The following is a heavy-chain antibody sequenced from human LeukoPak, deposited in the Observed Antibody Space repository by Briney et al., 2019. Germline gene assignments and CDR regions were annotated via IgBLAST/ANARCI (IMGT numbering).Heavy chain of an antibody. CDR3: AKWVDYWSGGSCPADY. D-gene: IGHD2-15*01. Sequence: GRSLRLSCAASGFTFSNYGIQWVRQAPGKGLEWVAVISYDGNNKYYADSVKGRFTISRDNSKNTLFLQMHSLRAEDTAVYYCAKWVDYWSGGSCPADYWGPGTLVTVSS. CDR1: GFTFSNYG. CDR2: ISYDGNNK. V-gene: IGHV3-30*18. J-gene: IGHJ4*02.